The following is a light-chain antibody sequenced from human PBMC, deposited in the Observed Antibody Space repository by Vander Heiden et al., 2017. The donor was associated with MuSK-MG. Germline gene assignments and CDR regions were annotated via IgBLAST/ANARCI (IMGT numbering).Light chain of an antibody. CDR1: QSLLHSNGYNG. Sequence: IRMTQSPLSLPVTSGEPASISSRSSQSLLHSNGYNGLNWYLHKPGESPPILIYLGSNRAYGVPDRFSGSGSGTDFTLKISRVEAEDVGVYYCSKALQLFTFGHGTKVDIK. CDR2: LGS. V-gene: IGKV2-28*01. CDR3: SKALQLFT. J-gene: IGKJ3*01.